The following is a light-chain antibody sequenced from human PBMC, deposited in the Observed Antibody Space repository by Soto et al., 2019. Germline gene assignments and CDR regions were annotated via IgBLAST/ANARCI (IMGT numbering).Light chain of an antibody. CDR2: KVS. V-gene: IGKV2-30*01. J-gene: IGKJ2*01. CDR3: QQCNDWPHT. Sequence: DVVMTQSPLSLPVTLGQPASISCRSSQSLVSSDGDTFLNWFQQRPGQSPRRLIYKVSNRDSGVPDRFSGGGSGTDFTLKISSLQSEDCAVYYCQQCNDWPHTFGQGTKLEIK. CDR1: QSLVSSDGDTF.